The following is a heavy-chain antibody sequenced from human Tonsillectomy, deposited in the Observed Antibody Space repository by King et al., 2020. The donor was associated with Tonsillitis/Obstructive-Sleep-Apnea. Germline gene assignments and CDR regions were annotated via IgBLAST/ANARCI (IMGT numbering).Heavy chain of an antibody. Sequence: VQLQQWGAGLLKPSETLSITCVVYGGSFSGYYWSWIRQPPGKGLEWIGDINYSGGTNYNPSLKSRVTISVDTAKNQFSLRLNSVTAADTAVYHCARKRFVTPPTSVSDDYYCMDVWGTGTTVTVSS. CDR1: GGSFSGYY. J-gene: IGHJ6*03. CDR2: INYSGGT. CDR3: ARKRFVTPPTSVSDDYYCMDV. V-gene: IGHV4-34*01. D-gene: IGHD2/OR15-2a*01.